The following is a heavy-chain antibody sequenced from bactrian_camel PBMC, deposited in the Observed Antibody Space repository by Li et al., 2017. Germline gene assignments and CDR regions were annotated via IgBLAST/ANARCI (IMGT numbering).Heavy chain of an antibody. CDR2: ITIDGSGK. CDR1: GLTFRSYA. D-gene: IGHD6*01. Sequence: VQLVESGGGLVQPGGSLNLSCAAYGLTFRSYAMSWVRQAPGKGLECVASITIDGSGKHYADFVQGRFTISRDNAKNTLYLQMNSPKEQDTAVYYCAADTMTARQWFGSRRVGSDFDYWGQGTQVTVS. V-gene: IGHV3S31*01. J-gene: IGHJ6*01. CDR3: AADTMTARQWFGSRRVGSDFDY.